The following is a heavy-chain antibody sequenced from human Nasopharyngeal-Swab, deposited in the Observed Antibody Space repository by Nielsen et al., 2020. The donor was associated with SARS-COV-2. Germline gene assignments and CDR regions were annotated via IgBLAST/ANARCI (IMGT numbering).Heavy chain of an antibody. D-gene: IGHD2/OR15-2a*01. Sequence: GESLKISCAASGFTFSNYRMHWVRQAPGKGLVWVSRINGDGSSLNYADFVKGRFTISTDNAKSTLYLEMNSRRAEDTAVYYCARGRGSSTSMIGYWGQGTLVTVSS. CDR1: GFTFSNYR. V-gene: IGHV3-74*01. CDR2: INGDGSSL. J-gene: IGHJ4*02. CDR3: ARGRGSSTSMIGY.